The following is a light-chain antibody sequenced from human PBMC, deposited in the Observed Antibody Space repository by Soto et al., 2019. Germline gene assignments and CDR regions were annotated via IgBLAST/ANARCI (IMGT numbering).Light chain of an antibody. V-gene: IGKV1-27*01. CDR2: AAS. CDR1: QGIRNY. J-gene: IGKJ1*01. Sequence: DIQMTQSPSFLSASVGYRFNITCRASQGIRNYLAWYQQKPGKVPTLLIYAASTLQSGVPSRFGGSGSGTDFTLTISSLQPDDFATYYCQHYNSYSEAFGQGTKVDIK. CDR3: QHYNSYSEA.